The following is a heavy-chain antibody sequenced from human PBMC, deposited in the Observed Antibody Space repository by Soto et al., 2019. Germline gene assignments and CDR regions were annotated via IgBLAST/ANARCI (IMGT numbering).Heavy chain of an antibody. CDR1: GYSFTSTY. D-gene: IGHD2-21*02. Sequence: QVQLVQSGAEVKKPGASVRISCRASGYSFTSTYVHWVRQAPGQGPEWMGIINPAGGTTYYAQKFHGRAARTSDTSTDTVFMDLNDLTSEDTAVYFCALKVVTYYDTWGQGTLLTVSS. J-gene: IGHJ4*02. CDR2: INPAGGTT. CDR3: ALKVVTYYDT. V-gene: IGHV1-46*01.